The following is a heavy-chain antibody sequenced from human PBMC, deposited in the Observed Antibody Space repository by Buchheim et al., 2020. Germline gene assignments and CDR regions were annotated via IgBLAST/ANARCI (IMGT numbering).Heavy chain of an antibody. D-gene: IGHD6-13*01. CDR3: ARDPDLSSSSLGDYFDY. J-gene: IGHJ4*02. V-gene: IGHV3-48*01. CDR2: ISSSSSTI. Sequence: EVQLVESGGGLVQPGGSLRLSCAASGFTFSSYSMNWVRQAPGKGLEWVSYISSSSSTIYYADSVKGRFTISRDNAKNSLYLQMNSLRAEDTAVYYCARDPDLSSSSLGDYFDYWGQGTL. CDR1: GFTFSSYS.